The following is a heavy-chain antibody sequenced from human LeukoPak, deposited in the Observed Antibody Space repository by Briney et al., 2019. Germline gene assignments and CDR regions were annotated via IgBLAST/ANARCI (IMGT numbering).Heavy chain of an antibody. D-gene: IGHD6-13*01. V-gene: IGHV5-51*01. CDR2: IYPGDSDT. J-gene: IGHJ4*02. CDR3: ARRWSLAAAGPAAGY. CDR1: GYSFISYW. Sequence: AESLQISCQGSGYSFISYWIAWVRQMPAKGLEWMGMIYPGDSDTRYSPSFQGQVTISVDKSINTAYLQWSSLKASDTAIYYCARRWSLAAAGPAAGYWGQGTLVTVSS.